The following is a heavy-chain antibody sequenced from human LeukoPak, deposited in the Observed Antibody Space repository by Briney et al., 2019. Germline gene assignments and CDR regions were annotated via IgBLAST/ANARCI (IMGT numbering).Heavy chain of an antibody. CDR3: ARGYSGYDYTLDFDY. D-gene: IGHD5-12*01. J-gene: IGHJ4*02. CDR1: GYTFTSYA. V-gene: IGHV7-4-1*02. Sequence: ASVKVSCKASGYTFTSYAMNWVRQAPGQGLEWMGWINTNTGNPTYAQGFTGRFVFSLDTSVSTAYLQISSLKAEDTAVYYCARGYSGYDYTLDFDYWGQGTLVTVSS. CDR2: INTNTGNP.